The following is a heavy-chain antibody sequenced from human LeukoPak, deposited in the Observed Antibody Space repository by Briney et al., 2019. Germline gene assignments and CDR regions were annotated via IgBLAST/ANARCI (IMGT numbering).Heavy chain of an antibody. D-gene: IGHD5-12*01. CDR3: ARMVWLRQTYYFDY. V-gene: IGHV4-59*11. J-gene: IGHJ4*02. Sequence: PSETLSLTCTVSGDSLSSHYWSWIRQPPGKGLEWIGYIYYSGSTNYNPSLKSRVTISVDTSKNQFSLKLSSVTAADTAVYYCARMVWLRQTYYFDYWGQGTLVTVSS. CDR2: IYYSGST. CDR1: GDSLSSHY.